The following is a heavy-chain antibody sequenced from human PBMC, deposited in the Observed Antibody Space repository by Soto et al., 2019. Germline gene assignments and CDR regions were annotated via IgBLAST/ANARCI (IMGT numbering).Heavy chain of an antibody. CDR3: ARHRIEVVWRGFDF. CDR2: SSYNGGT. J-gene: IGHJ4*02. CDR1: TDSSSFTNSY. V-gene: IGHV4-39*01. D-gene: IGHD3-10*01. Sequence: QLQLQESGPGLVKPSETLSLTCTVSTDSSSFTNSYWGWIRQPPGKGLQWIGSSSYNGGTFYNPSLRGRVVIAVDTSKTQSSLQVTSVPAADTAVYFCARHRIEVVWRGFDFWGQGSPVTVSS.